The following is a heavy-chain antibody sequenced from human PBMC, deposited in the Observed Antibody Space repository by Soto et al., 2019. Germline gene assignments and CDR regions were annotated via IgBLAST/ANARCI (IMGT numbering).Heavy chain of an antibody. J-gene: IGHJ4*02. CDR1: GYTFTSYY. Sequence: ASVKVSCKASGYTFTSYYMHWVRQAPGQGLEWMGIINPSGGSTSYAQKFQGRVTMTRDTSTSTVYMELSSLRSEDTAVYYCARSVPHYDFWGGYSNAPYYFDYWGQGTLVTVSS. V-gene: IGHV1-46*03. CDR2: INPSGGST. D-gene: IGHD3-3*01. CDR3: ARSVPHYDFWGGYSNAPYYFDY.